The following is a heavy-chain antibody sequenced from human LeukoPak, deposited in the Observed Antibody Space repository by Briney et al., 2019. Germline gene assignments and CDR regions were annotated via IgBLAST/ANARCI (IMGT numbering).Heavy chain of an antibody. CDR1: GYSFTSYW. D-gene: IGHD3-10*01. CDR2: IYPGDSDT. J-gene: IGHJ5*02. CDR3: ARGAQGGFGELLYPNDLNWFDP. Sequence: GESLKISCEGSGYSFTSYWIGWVRQMPGKGLEWMGIIYPGDSDTRYSPSFQGQVTISADKSISTAYLQWSSLKASDTAMYYCARGAQGGFGELLYPNDLNWFDPWGQGTLVTVSS. V-gene: IGHV5-51*01.